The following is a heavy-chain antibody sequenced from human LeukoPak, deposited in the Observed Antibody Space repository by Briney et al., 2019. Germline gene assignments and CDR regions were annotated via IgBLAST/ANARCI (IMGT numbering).Heavy chain of an antibody. V-gene: IGHV3-23*01. CDR2: INGGGGST. D-gene: IGHD6-13*01. Sequence: GGSLRLSCAAAGFTFSSYAMNWVRQAPGKGLEWVSAINGGGGSTYYADSVKGRFTISRDNSKNTLFLQMNSLRAEDTAIYYCVKGPLVRLDYWGQGTLVTVSS. J-gene: IGHJ4*02. CDR3: VKGPLVRLDY. CDR1: GFTFSSYA.